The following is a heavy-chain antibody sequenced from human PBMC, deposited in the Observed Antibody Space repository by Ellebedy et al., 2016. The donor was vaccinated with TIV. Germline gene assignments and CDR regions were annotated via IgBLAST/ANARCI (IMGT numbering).Heavy chain of an antibody. CDR3: ANGAYDI. J-gene: IGHJ3*02. CDR1: GFTFSNNS. D-gene: IGHD5-24*01. V-gene: IGHV3-48*04. CDR2: ISSTGTTI. Sequence: GESLKISCAASGFTFSNNSMNWVRQAPGKGLEWVSYISSTGTTIYYADFVKGRFTISRDNAKISLYLQMNSLTAEDTAVYYCANGAYDIWGQGTMVTVSS.